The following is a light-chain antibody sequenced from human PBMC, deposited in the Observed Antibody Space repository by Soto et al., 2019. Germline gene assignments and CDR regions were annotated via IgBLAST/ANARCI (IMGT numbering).Light chain of an antibody. CDR2: EVS. CDR3: ISYAGSNNRYV. Sequence: QSALTQPPSASGSPGQSVTISCTGTSSDVGGYNYVSWYQQHPGKAPKLMIYEVSKRPSGVPDRFSGSKSGNTASLTVSGLRAEDEADYFCISYAGSNNRYVFGTGTKLTVL. V-gene: IGLV2-8*01. CDR1: SSDVGGYNY. J-gene: IGLJ1*01.